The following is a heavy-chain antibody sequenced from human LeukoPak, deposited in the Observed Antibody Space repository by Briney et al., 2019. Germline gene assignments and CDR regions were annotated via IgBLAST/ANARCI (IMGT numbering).Heavy chain of an antibody. CDR1: GFTFSSYG. D-gene: IGHD3-10*02. Sequence: GGTLRLSCAASGFTFSSYGMSWVRQAPGKGLEWVSYISSSGSTIYYADSVKGRFTISRDNAKNSLYLQMNSLRAEDTAVYYCAELGITMIGGVWGQGTLVTVSS. V-gene: IGHV3-48*04. CDR2: ISSSGSTI. CDR3: AELGITMIGGV. J-gene: IGHJ4*02.